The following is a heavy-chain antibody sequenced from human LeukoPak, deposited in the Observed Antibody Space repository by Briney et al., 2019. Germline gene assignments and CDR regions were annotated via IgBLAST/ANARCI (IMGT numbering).Heavy chain of an antibody. D-gene: IGHD5-12*01. V-gene: IGHV3-33*08. CDR2: IWYDGSNK. CDR1: GFTFSSYW. J-gene: IGHJ4*02. CDR3: ARGYSGYDGSDY. Sequence: PGGSLRLSCAASGFTFSSYWMSWVRQAPGKGLEWVAVIWYDGSNKYYADSVKGRFTISRDNSKNTLYLQMNSLRAEDTAVYYCARGYSGYDGSDYWGQGTLVTVSS.